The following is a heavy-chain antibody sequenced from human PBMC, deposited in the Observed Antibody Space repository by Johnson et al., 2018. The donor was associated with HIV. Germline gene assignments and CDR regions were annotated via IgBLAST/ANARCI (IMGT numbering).Heavy chain of an antibody. J-gene: IGHJ3*02. V-gene: IGHV3-23*04. CDR2: ISGSGGST. D-gene: IGHD3-3*01. CDR1: GFTFSSYA. CDR3: AKVLYDFWSGYYGAFDI. Sequence: VQLVESGGGVVQPGRSLRLSCAASGFTFSSYAMSWVRQAPGKGLEWVSAISGSGGSTYYADSVKGRFTISRDNAKNSLYLQMNSLRAEDTALYYCAKVLYDFWSGYYGAFDIWGQGTMVTVSS.